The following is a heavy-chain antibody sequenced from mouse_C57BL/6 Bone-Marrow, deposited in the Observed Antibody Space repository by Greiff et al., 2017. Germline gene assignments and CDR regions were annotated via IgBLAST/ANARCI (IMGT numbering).Heavy chain of an antibody. J-gene: IGHJ2*01. Sequence: VKVVESGAELAKPGASVKLSCKASGYTFTSYWMHWVKQRPGQGLEWIGYINPSSGYTKYNQKFKDKATLTAYKSSSTAYMQLSSLTYEDSAVYYCARSKKANWDFDYWGQGTTLTVSS. D-gene: IGHD4-1*01. CDR1: GYTFTSYW. V-gene: IGHV1-7*01. CDR2: INPSSGYT. CDR3: ARSKKANWDFDY.